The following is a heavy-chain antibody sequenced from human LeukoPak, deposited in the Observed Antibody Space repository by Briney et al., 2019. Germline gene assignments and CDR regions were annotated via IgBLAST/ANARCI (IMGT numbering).Heavy chain of an antibody. CDR2: IYYSGST. V-gene: IGHV4-59*08. D-gene: IGHD1-7*01. CDR3: ARGKLANYDFDY. Sequence: SETLSLTCTVSGGSISSYYWSWIRRPPGKGLEWIGSIYYSGSTYYNPSLKSRVTISVDTSKNQFSLKLSSVTAADTAVYYCARGKLANYDFDYWGQGTLVTVSS. J-gene: IGHJ4*02. CDR1: GGSISSYY.